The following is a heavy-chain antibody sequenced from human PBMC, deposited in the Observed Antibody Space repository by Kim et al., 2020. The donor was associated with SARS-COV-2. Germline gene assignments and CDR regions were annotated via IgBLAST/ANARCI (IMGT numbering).Heavy chain of an antibody. V-gene: IGHV3-64D*08. Sequence: GGSLRLSCSASGFTFGTYAMRWVRQAPGKGLEYISAISHDGDTTYYADSVKGRFTISRDNSKNTLYLQMSSLRVDDTAMYYCVNDAPWGQGTLVTVSS. J-gene: IGHJ5*02. CDR3: VNDAP. CDR2: ISHDGDTT. CDR1: GFTFGTYA.